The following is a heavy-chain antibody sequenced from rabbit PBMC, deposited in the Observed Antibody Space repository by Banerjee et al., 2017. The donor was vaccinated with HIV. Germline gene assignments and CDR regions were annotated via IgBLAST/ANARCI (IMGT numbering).Heavy chain of an antibody. Sequence: QEQLEESGGDLVKPGASLTLTCTASGFSFSSGYDMCWVREAPGKGLEWIGYIDPVFGSTYYASWAKGRFTISKTSSTTVTLQMTSLTAADTATYFCARGDPYGYAGYVSHFNLWGPGTLVTVS. J-gene: IGHJ4*01. D-gene: IGHD6-1*01. CDR1: GFSFSSGYD. CDR3: ARGDPYGYAGYVSHFNL. CDR2: IDPVFGST. V-gene: IGHV1S45*01.